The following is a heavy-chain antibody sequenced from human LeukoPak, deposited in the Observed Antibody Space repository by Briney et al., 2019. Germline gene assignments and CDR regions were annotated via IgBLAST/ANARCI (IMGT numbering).Heavy chain of an antibody. CDR3: ARERALRYFDWLPEGWFDP. J-gene: IGHJ5*02. CDR1: GGSISSYY. D-gene: IGHD3-9*01. V-gene: IGHV4-59*01. CDR2: IYYSGST. Sequence: PSETLSLTCTVSGGSISSYYWSWIRQPPGKGLEWIGYIYYSGSTNYNPSLKSRVTIPVDTSKNQFSLKLSSVTAADTAVYYCARERALRYFDWLPEGWFDPWGQGTLVTVSS.